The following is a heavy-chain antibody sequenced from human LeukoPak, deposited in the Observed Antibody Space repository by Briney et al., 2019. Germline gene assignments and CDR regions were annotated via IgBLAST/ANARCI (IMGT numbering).Heavy chain of an antibody. CDR1: GGSLSITSYY. Sequence: SETLSLTCTVSGGSLSITSYYWGWIRQPPGKGLEWIGYIYYSGSTNYNPSLKSRVTISVDTSKNQFSLKLSSVTAADTAVYYCARSPGGIYSGYEFDYWGQGTLVTVSS. J-gene: IGHJ4*02. V-gene: IGHV4-61*01. D-gene: IGHD5-12*01. CDR2: IYYSGST. CDR3: ARSPGGIYSGYEFDY.